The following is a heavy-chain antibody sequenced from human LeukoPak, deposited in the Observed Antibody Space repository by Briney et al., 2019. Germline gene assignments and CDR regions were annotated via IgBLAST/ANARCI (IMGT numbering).Heavy chain of an antibody. CDR3: AGGVTIVRGTSKHFDY. J-gene: IGHJ4*02. V-gene: IGHV4-4*07. CDR2: IYTSGTT. CDR1: GASISSYY. Sequence: SETLSLTCTVSGASISSYYWSWIRQSAGKGLEWIGLIYTSGTTNYNPSLKSRVTMSVDTSKNQFSLKLSSVTAADTAVYYCAGGVTIVRGTSKHFDYWGQGTLVTVSS. D-gene: IGHD3-10*01.